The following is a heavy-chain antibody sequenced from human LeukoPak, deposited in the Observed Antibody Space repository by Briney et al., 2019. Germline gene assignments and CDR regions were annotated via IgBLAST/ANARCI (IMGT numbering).Heavy chain of an antibody. D-gene: IGHD6-13*01. CDR2: IYSGGSA. Sequence: GGSLRLSCAASGFTVSSNYMSWVRQAPGKGLEWVSVIYSGGSAYYADSVKGRFTISRDNSKNTLYLQMNSLRAEDTAVYYCARDLFGYSSSSAPNDYWGQGTLVTVSS. CDR1: GFTVSSNY. V-gene: IGHV3-66*01. CDR3: ARDLFGYSSSSAPNDY. J-gene: IGHJ4*02.